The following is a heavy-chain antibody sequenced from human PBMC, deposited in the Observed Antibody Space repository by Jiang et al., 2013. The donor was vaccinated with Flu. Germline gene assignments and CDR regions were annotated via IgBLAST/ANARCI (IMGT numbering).Heavy chain of an antibody. CDR3: ARDLPERPPLGYYYGMDV. Sequence: GSGLVKPSETLSLTCAVSGGSISSYYWSWIRQPAGKGLEWIGRIYTSGSTNYNPSLKSRVTMSVDTSKNQFSLKLSSVTAADTAVYYCARDLPERPPLGYYYGMDVWGQGTTVTVSS. D-gene: IGHD2-2*01. CDR1: GGSISSYY. CDR2: IYTSGST. J-gene: IGHJ6*02. V-gene: IGHV4-4*07.